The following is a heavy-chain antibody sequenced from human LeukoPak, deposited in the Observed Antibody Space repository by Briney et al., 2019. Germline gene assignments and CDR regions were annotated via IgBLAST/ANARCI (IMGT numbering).Heavy chain of an antibody. CDR3: ARRGGQYDYSIDY. J-gene: IGHJ4*02. CDR2: FYYSGST. Sequence: GSLRLSCAASGLTFTSYAMSWVRQAPGKGLEWIGSFYYSGSTYYNPSLKSRVTISVDTSKNQFSLKLSSVTAADTAVYYCARRGGQYDYSIDYWGQGTLVTVSS. V-gene: IGHV4-39*01. CDR1: GLTFTSYA. D-gene: IGHD4-11*01.